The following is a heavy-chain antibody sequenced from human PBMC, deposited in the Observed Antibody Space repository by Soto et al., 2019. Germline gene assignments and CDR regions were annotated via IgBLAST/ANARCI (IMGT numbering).Heavy chain of an antibody. CDR3: VRERTSSIFDGHDSKGMDV. Sequence: PSETLSLTGTVSGDSINSASYYWTWIRQHPGEGLEWIGYINYIGNTNYNPSLQSRVTISADVSKNQFSLRLTSVTAADTAVYYCVRERTSSIFDGHDSKGMDVWGQGTAVTVSS. V-gene: IGHV4-31*03. D-gene: IGHD3-3*02. CDR2: INYIGNT. J-gene: IGHJ6*02. CDR1: GDSINSASYY.